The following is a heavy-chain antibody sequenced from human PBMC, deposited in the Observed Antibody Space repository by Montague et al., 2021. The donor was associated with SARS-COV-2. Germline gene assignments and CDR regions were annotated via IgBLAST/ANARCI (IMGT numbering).Heavy chain of an antibody. CDR2: ISSSSSYI. CDR3: ARDRGYGDFYYYGIDA. J-gene: IGHJ6*02. D-gene: IGHD4-17*01. V-gene: IGHV3-21*01. Sequence: SLRLSCAASGFTFSSYSMNWVRQAPGKGLEWVSSISSSSSYIYYADSVKGRFTISRDNAKNSLYLQMNSLRAEDTGVYYCARDRGYGDFYYYGIDAWGQGTTVTVSS. CDR1: GFTFSSYS.